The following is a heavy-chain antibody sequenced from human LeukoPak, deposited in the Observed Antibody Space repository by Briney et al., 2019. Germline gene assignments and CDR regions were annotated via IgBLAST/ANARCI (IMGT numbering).Heavy chain of an antibody. CDR3: AKLSPPGGG. CDR1: GFIFSSYW. J-gene: IGHJ4*02. D-gene: IGHD3-10*01. CDR2: INGDGSST. Sequence: GGSLRLSCAASGFIFSSYWMHWVRHAPGKGLVWVSRINGDGSSTSFADSVKGRFTISRDNSKNTVYLQMNSLRAEDTAVYYCAKLSPPGGGWGQGTLVTVSS. V-gene: IGHV3-74*01.